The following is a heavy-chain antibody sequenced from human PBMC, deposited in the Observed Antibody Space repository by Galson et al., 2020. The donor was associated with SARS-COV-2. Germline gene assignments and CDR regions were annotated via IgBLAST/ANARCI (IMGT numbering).Heavy chain of an antibody. CDR2: IYYTESN. D-gene: IGHD3-9*01. CDR1: GGSISSSNYY. V-gene: IGHV4-39*01. Sequence: SETLSLTCTVSGGSISSSNYYWGWVRQPPGEGLEWIGSIYYTESNYYNPSLTSRVTMSVDTSRNQFSLKLSSVTAADTAVYYCARQILTGYYSFYYFGFWGQGTLVTVSS. J-gene: IGHJ4*02. CDR3: ARQILTGYYSFYYFGF.